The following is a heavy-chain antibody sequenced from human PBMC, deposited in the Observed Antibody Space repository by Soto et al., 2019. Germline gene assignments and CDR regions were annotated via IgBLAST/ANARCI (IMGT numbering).Heavy chain of an antibody. Sequence: PSETLSLTCTVSGGSISSYYWSWIRQPPGKGLEWIGYIYYSGSTNYNPSLKSRVTISVDTSKNQFSLKLSSVTAADTAVYYCARAVPLVPAAMDWYAPWGQGSLVTVSS. J-gene: IGHJ5*02. D-gene: IGHD2-2*01. V-gene: IGHV4-59*01. CDR3: ARAVPLVPAAMDWYAP. CDR2: IYYSGST. CDR1: GGSISSYY.